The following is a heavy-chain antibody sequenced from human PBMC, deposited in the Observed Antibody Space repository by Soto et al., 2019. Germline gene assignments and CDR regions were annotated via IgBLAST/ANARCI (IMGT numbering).Heavy chain of an antibody. CDR2: IYPGGSDT. D-gene: IGHD6-13*01. Sequence: GESLKISCKGSGYSFTSYWIGWVRQMPGKGLEWMGIIYPGGSDTRYSPSFQGQVTISADKSISTAYLQWSSLKASDTAMYYCATSAPIAAAATVDYYGMDVWGQGTTVTVSS. CDR1: GYSFTSYW. CDR3: ATSAPIAAAATVDYYGMDV. J-gene: IGHJ6*02. V-gene: IGHV5-51*01.